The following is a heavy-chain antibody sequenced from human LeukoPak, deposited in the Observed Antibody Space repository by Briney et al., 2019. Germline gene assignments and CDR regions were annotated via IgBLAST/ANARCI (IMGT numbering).Heavy chain of an antibody. Sequence: SETLCLSCTVSGVSISNYYWSWIRQPPGRGLEWIGHIYYSGATKYNPSLKSRITISVDTSKNQFSLMLSSVTAADAAVYYCARFGITVVRGGKYYFDYWGQGTLVTVSS. J-gene: IGHJ4*02. V-gene: IGHV4-59*08. CDR1: GVSISNYY. CDR3: ARFGITVVRGGKYYFDY. CDR2: IYYSGAT. D-gene: IGHD3-10*01.